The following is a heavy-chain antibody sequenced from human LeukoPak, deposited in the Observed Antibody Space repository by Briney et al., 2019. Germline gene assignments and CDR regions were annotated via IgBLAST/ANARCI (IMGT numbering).Heavy chain of an antibody. V-gene: IGHV4-59*01. CDR3: ARNSRRLWFGELLPYYFDY. Sequence: SETLSLTCTVSGGSINNYYWSWIRQPPGKGLEWIGYIYYSGSTNYNPSLKSRVTISVDTSKNQFSLKLSSVTAADTAVYYCARNSRRLWFGELLPYYFDYWGQGTLVTVSS. CDR2: IYYSGST. J-gene: IGHJ4*02. D-gene: IGHD3-10*01. CDR1: GGSINNYY.